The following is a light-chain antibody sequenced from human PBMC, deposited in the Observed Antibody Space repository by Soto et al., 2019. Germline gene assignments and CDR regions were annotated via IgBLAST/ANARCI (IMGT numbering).Light chain of an antibody. V-gene: IGKV1-5*03. CDR3: KQYHSYTLA. Sequence: DIQMTQSPSTLSASVGDRVTITCRASQSITYWLAWYQQKPGKAPKLLIYKASSLESGVPSRFSGSGSGTEFTLTISSLQPDDFATYYCKQYHSYTLAFGQGTRLAI. CDR1: QSITYW. J-gene: IGKJ5*01. CDR2: KAS.